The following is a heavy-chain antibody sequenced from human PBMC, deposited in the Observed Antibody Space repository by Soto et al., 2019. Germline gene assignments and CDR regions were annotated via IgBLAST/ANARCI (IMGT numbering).Heavy chain of an antibody. V-gene: IGHV3-11*05. CDR3: AKEAVRGLYYFDH. CDR1: GFTFGDSY. Sequence: GGSLRLSCAGSGFTFGDSYMSWIRQAPGKGLEWLSYISPGSRYPAYADSVKGRFTISRDKSKNTLYLQMTSLRADDTAVYYCAKEAVRGLYYFDHWGHGTPVTVSS. J-gene: IGHJ4*01. CDR2: ISPGSRYP. D-gene: IGHD3-16*01.